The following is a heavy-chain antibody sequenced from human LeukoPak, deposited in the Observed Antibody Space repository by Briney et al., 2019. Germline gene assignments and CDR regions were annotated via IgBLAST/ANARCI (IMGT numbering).Heavy chain of an antibody. Sequence: GGSLRLSCAASGFTFSSYAMHWVRQAPGKGLEWVAVISYDGSNKYYADSVKGRFTISRDNSKNTLYLQMNSLRAEDTAVYYCARDSSGYFARGFFDYWGQGTLVTVSS. CDR2: ISYDGSNK. D-gene: IGHD3-22*01. CDR3: ARDSSGYFARGFFDY. J-gene: IGHJ4*02. V-gene: IGHV3-30-3*01. CDR1: GFTFSSYA.